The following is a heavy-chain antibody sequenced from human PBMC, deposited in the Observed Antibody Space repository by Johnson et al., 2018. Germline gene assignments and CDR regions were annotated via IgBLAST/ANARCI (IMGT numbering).Heavy chain of an antibody. V-gene: IGHV3-30*03. J-gene: IGHJ3*02. CDR2: ISYDGSDK. D-gene: IGHD3-22*01. Sequence: QVQLVESGGGVVQPGRSLRLSCAASGFTFSSYGMHWVRQAPGKGLEWVAVISYDGSDKYYVDSVKGRFTISRDNSKNTLYLQMSSLRAEDTAVYYCARPAARSFQYDSSGYFDAFDIWGQGTMVIVSS. CDR1: GFTFSSYG. CDR3: ARPAARSFQYDSSGYFDAFDI.